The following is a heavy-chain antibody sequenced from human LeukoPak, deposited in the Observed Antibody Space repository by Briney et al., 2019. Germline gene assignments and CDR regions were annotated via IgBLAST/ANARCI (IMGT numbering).Heavy chain of an antibody. V-gene: IGHV4-59*01. CDR1: GGSISSYY. CDR3: ARGGDSKHLVN. J-gene: IGHJ4*02. D-gene: IGHD3-3*02. CDR2: IYYSGST. Sequence: SEALSLTCTVSGGSISSYYWSWIRQPPGKGLEWIGYIYYSGSTNYNPSLKSRVTISVDTSKNQFSLNLSSVTAADTAVYYCARGGDSKHLVNWGQGTLVTVSS.